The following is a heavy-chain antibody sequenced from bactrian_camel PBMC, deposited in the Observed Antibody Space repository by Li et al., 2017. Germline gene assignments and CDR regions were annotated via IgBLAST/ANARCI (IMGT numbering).Heavy chain of an antibody. J-gene: IGHJ4*01. CDR3: AKSTTGGSWNVFGLDS. V-gene: IGHV3S1*01. Sequence: HVQLVESGGSLVQPGGSLRLSCAASGFTFSTYWMCWVRQAPGKGLEWVSSINSAGGTTNYVDALKGRFTISRDNAKNTVYLQLNSLKTEDMAMYYCAKSTTGGSWNVFGLDSWGQGTQVTVS. CDR2: INSAGGTT. D-gene: IGHD6*01. CDR1: GFTFSTYW.